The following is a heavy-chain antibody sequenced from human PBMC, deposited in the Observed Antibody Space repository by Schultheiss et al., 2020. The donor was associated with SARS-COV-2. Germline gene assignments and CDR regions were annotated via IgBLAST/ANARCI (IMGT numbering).Heavy chain of an antibody. CDR1: GYSFTDYW. Sequence: GGSLRLSCKGSGYSFTDYWIGWVRQMSGKGLEWMGIIYPGDSDTRYSPSFQGQVTISADKSISTAYLQWSSLKASDTAMYYCARGGGYCSSTSCYSYNWFDPWGQGTLVTVSS. CDR3: ARGGGYCSSTSCYSYNWFDP. J-gene: IGHJ5*02. V-gene: IGHV5-51*01. D-gene: IGHD2-2*01. CDR2: IYPGDSDT.